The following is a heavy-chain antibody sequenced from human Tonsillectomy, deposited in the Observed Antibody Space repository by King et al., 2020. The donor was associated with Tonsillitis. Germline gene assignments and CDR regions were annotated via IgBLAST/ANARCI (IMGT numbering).Heavy chain of an antibody. J-gene: IGHJ5*02. CDR3: AKELTVTGVGNYFDP. Sequence: VQLVESGGGLVQPGGSRRLSCAASGFTFSNYAMNWVRQAPGKGLEWVSVISGSGGSTYYADSVKGRFTVSRDNSKNTLSLQMNSLRAEDPAIYYCAKELTVTGVGNYFDPWGQGTLVTVSS. CDR1: GFTFSNYA. D-gene: IGHD4-17*01. CDR2: ISGSGGST. V-gene: IGHV3-23*04.